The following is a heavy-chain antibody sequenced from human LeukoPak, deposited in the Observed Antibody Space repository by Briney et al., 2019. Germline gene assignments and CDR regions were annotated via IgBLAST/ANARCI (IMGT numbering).Heavy chain of an antibody. Sequence: KPSETLSLTCTVSGGSISSYYWSWIRQPPGKGLEWIGYIYYSGSTNYNPSLKSRVTISVDTSKNQFSLKLSSVTAADTAVYYCARVGNAYYYDSSRDYWGQGTLVTVSS. CDR3: ARVGNAYYYDSSRDY. J-gene: IGHJ4*02. CDR2: IYYSGST. D-gene: IGHD3-22*01. CDR1: GGSISSYY. V-gene: IGHV4-59*08.